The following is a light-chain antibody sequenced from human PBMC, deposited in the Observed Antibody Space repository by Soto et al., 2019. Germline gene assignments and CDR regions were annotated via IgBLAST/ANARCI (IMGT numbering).Light chain of an antibody. V-gene: IGLV2-8*01. Sequence: QSALTQPPSASGSPGQSVTISCTGTSSDVGAYNYVSWYQQHPGKAPKLIIYEVGRRPSGVPARFSGSKSGNTASLTVSGLQTEDDGDYYCGSYTGNTSFPVVFGGGTQLTVL. CDR1: SSDVGAYNY. J-gene: IGLJ3*02. CDR2: EVG. CDR3: GSYTGNTSFPVV.